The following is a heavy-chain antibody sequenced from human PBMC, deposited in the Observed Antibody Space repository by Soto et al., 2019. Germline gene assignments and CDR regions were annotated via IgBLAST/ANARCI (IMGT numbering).Heavy chain of an antibody. CDR3: AIGNDSSGYYPYYYYYGMDV. V-gene: IGHV1-2*02. CDR1: GYTFTGYY. J-gene: IGHJ6*02. D-gene: IGHD3-22*01. Sequence: ASVKVSCKASGYTFTGYYMHWVRQAPGQGLEGMGWINPNSGGTNYAQKFQGRVTMTRDTSISTAYMELSRLRSDDTAVYYCAIGNDSSGYYPYYYYYGMDVWGQGTTVTVSS. CDR2: INPNSGGT.